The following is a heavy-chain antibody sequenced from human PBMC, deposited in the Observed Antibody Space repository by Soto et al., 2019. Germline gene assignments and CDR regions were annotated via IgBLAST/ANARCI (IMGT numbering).Heavy chain of an antibody. CDR1: GGSFSGYY. J-gene: IGHJ6*02. CDR2: INHSGST. D-gene: IGHD3-10*01. V-gene: IGHV4-34*01. CDR3: ARASYRSLWFGELRTDYGMDV. Sequence: PSETLSLTCAVYGGSFSGYYWSWIRQPPGKGLEWIGEINHSGSTNYNPSLKSRVTISVDTSKNQFSLKLSSVTAADTAVYYCARASYRSLWFGELRTDYGMDVWGQGTTVTVSS.